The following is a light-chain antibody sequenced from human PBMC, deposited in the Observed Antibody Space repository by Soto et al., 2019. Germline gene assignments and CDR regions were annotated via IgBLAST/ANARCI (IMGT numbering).Light chain of an antibody. CDR1: QAIDNY. Sequence: DIPMTQSPSSLSASVGDRVTITCRASQAIDNYLNWYQHKPGKAPELLILAASIVQSGVPSRFSGGGFGTDFSLNISSLHPEDFATYYCQQSYRTPLTFGGGTKVEI. CDR2: AAS. J-gene: IGKJ4*01. CDR3: QQSYRTPLT. V-gene: IGKV1-39*01.